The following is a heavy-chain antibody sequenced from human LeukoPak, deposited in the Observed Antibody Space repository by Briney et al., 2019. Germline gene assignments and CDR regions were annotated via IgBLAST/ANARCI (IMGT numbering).Heavy chain of an antibody. V-gene: IGHV3-23*01. J-gene: IGHJ4*02. CDR3: AQWSRIDY. CDR1: GFTFSTYA. CDR2: ISGSGGST. D-gene: IGHD2-15*01. Sequence: GGSLRLSCAASGFTFSTYAMSWVRQAPGKGLDWLSAISGSGGSTYYADSVKGRFTISRDNSKNTLYLQMNSLRAEDTAVYYCAQWSRIDYWGQGTLVTVSS.